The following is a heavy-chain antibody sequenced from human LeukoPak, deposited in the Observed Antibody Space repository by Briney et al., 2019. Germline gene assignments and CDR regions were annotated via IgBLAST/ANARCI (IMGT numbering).Heavy chain of an antibody. CDR3: AKAPVTTCRGAYCYPFDY. Sequence: GGSLRLSCAASGFTLSSYAMSWVRQAPGKGLEWVSASDSGNTYHADSVKGRFTISRDSSKNTLFLQMNRLRPEDAAVYYCAKAPVTTCRGAYCYPFDYWGQGTPVTVSS. J-gene: IGHJ4*02. V-gene: IGHV3-23*01. D-gene: IGHD2-21*01. CDR2: SDSGNT. CDR1: GFTLSSYA.